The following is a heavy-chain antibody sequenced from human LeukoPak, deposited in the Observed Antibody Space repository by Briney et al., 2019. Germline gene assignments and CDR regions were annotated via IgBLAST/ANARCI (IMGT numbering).Heavy chain of an antibody. V-gene: IGHV1-18*01. Sequence: ASVKVSCKASGYSFVGYGITWVRQAPGQGLEWMGWFNPENGNTNYAQKVQGRVTMTRDTSISTAYMELSKLRSDDTAVYYCAREGSRDGYNYWGQGTLVTVSS. J-gene: IGHJ4*02. CDR3: AREGSRDGYNY. CDR2: FNPENGNT. D-gene: IGHD5-24*01. CDR1: GYSFVGYG.